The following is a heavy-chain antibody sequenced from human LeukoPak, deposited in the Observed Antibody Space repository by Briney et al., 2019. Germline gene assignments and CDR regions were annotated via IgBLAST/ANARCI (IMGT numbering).Heavy chain of an antibody. CDR2: IYYSGST. CDR1: GGSISSYY. V-gene: IGHV4-59*01. Sequence: SETLSLTCTVSGGSISSYYWSWIRQPPGKGLEWIGYIYYSGSTNYNPSLKSRVTISVDTSKNQFSLKLSSVTAADTAVYYCARKTWIRDCYYMDVWGKGTTVTVSS. CDR3: ARKTWIRDCYYMDV. J-gene: IGHJ6*03. D-gene: IGHD5-12*01.